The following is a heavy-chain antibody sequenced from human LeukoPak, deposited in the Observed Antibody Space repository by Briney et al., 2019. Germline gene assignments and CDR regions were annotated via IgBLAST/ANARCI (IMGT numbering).Heavy chain of an antibody. Sequence: SETLSLTCAVYGGSFSGYYWSWIRQPPGKGLEWIGEINHSGSTNYNPSLKSRVTISVDTSKNQSSLKLSSVTAADTAVYYCARGYVDTAMVRYYYYYYMDVWGEGTTVTVSS. J-gene: IGHJ6*03. CDR3: ARGYVDTAMVRYYYYYYMDV. CDR2: INHSGST. D-gene: IGHD5-18*01. V-gene: IGHV4-34*01. CDR1: GGSFSGYY.